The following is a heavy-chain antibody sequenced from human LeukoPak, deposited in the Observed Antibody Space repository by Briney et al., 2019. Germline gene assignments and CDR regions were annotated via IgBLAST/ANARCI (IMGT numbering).Heavy chain of an antibody. CDR2: ISAYNGNT. CDR1: GYTFTSYG. V-gene: IGHV1-18*01. Sequence: GASVKVSCKASGYTFTSYGISWVRQAPGQGLEWMGWISAYNGNTNYAQKLQGRVTMTTDTSTSTAYMELRSLRSDDTAVYYCARGRGYCSGGSCSNWFDPWGQGTLVTVSS. CDR3: ARGRGYCSGGSCSNWFDP. D-gene: IGHD2-15*01. J-gene: IGHJ5*02.